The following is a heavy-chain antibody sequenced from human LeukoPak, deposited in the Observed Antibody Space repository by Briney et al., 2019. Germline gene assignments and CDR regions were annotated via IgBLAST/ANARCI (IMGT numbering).Heavy chain of an antibody. J-gene: IGHJ4*02. CDR2: IWYDGSNK. CDR1: GFTFSSYG. Sequence: PGGSLRLSCAASGFTFSSYGMHWVRQAPGKGLEGVAVIWYDGSNKYYADSVKGRFSISRDNSKNTLYLQMNSLRAEDTAVYYCARSGVLLWFGELSPPDYWGQGTLVTVSS. CDR3: ARSGVLLWFGELSPPDY. D-gene: IGHD3-10*01. V-gene: IGHV3-33*01.